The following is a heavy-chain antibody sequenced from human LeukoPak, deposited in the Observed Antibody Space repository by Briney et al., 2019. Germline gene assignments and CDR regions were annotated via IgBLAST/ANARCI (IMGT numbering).Heavy chain of an antibody. CDR2: INPNSGGT. Sequence: ASVKVTCKAYGYTFTGYYMHWVRQAPGQGLESMGWINPNSGGTNYAQKFQGRVTMTRDTSISTAYMELSRLRSDDTAVYYCARGGTTRPDYYYYYMDVWGKGTTVTISS. CDR3: ARGGTTRPDYYYYYMDV. V-gene: IGHV1-2*02. CDR1: GYTFTGYY. D-gene: IGHD1-7*01. J-gene: IGHJ6*03.